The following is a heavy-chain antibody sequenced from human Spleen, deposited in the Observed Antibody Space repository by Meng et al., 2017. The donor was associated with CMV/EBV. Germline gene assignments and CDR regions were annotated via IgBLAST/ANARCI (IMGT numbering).Heavy chain of an antibody. CDR2: IVVGSGNT. CDR3: AAGGSSSWYTGYCYYGMDV. CDR1: GFTFTSSA. J-gene: IGHJ6*02. D-gene: IGHD6-13*01. V-gene: IGHV1-58*01. Sequence: SVKVSCKASGFTFTSSAVQWVRQARGQRLEWIGWIVVGSGNTNYAQKFQERVTITRDMSTSTAYMELSSLRSEDTAVYYCAAGGSSSWYTGYCYYGMDVWGQGTTVTVSS.